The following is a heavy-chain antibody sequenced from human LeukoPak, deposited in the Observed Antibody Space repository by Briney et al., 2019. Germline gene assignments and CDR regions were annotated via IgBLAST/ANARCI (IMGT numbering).Heavy chain of an antibody. CDR2: IIPILGIA. J-gene: IGHJ4*02. D-gene: IGHD3-3*01. CDR1: GGTFSSYA. CDR3: AREYYDFWSGYGY. Sequence: ASVKVSCKASGGTFSSYAISWVRQAPGQGLEWMGRIIPILGIANYAQKFQGRVTITADESTSTAYMELSSLRSEDTAVYYCAREYYDFWSGYGYWGQGTLVTASS. V-gene: IGHV1-69*04.